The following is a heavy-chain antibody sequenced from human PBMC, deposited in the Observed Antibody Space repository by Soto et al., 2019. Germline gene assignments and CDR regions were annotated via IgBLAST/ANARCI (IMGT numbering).Heavy chain of an antibody. V-gene: IGHV3-74*01. CDR1: GFVFTSLW. J-gene: IGHJ4*02. CDR3: AKDSWYFDL. D-gene: IGHD6-13*01. Sequence: PGGSLRLAWDASGFVFTSLWMHWVRHVPGKGLVRVESIDTSGHSTNYAESVKGRFTISRDNAKNTVSLQMNSLRVEDTGVYYCAKDSWYFDLWSQGSQVTVSS. CDR2: IDTSGHST.